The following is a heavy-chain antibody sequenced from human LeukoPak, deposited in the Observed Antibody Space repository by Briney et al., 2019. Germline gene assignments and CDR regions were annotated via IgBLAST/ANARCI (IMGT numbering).Heavy chain of an antibody. J-gene: IGHJ3*02. CDR2: ISAYNGNT. D-gene: IGHD3-10*01. Sequence: VASVKVSCKASGYTFTSYGISWVRQVPGQGLEWMGWISAYNGNTNYAQKLQGRVTMTTDASASTAYMELSSLRSEDTAVYYCAREQRRKLWFGELYERTSGDAFDIWGQGTMVTVSS. V-gene: IGHV1-18*01. CDR1: GYTFTSYG. CDR3: AREQRRKLWFGELYERTSGDAFDI.